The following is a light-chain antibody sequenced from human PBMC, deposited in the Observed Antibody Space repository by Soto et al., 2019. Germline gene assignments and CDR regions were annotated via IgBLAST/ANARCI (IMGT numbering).Light chain of an antibody. V-gene: IGKV2-28*01. Sequence: DIVMTQSPLSLPVTPGESASISCRSTQSLLHDTGYNYLDWYVQKPGQSPQLIIYWASTRESGVHERFSGSGSGTDFTLTISSLEAEDVAFYWCQQYFDVPFTFGGGTKVDIK. J-gene: IGKJ4*01. CDR1: QSLLHDTGYNY. CDR2: WAS. CDR3: QQYFDVPFT.